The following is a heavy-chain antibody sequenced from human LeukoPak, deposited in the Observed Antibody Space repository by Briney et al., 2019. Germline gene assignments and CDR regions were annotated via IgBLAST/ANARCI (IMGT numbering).Heavy chain of an antibody. J-gene: IGHJ5*02. CDR3: AKDPGYNWFDP. Sequence: GGSLRLSCAASGFTFSDYWIHWVRQAPGKGLVWVSRINTDGSITNYADSVKGRFSISRDNAKNTLYLQMSSLRAEDTAVYYCAKDPGYNWFDPWGQGTLVTVSS. V-gene: IGHV3-74*01. CDR1: GFTFSDYW. CDR2: INTDGSIT. D-gene: IGHD7-27*01.